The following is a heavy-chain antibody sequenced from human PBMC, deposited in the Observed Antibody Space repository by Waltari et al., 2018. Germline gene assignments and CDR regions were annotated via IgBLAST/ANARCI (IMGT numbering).Heavy chain of an antibody. Sequence: EVQLVESGGGVVRPGGSLRLSGAATGFTFEEYGMSWVRQAPGKGLEWVSGINWNGGSTGYADSVKGRFTISRDNAKNSLYLQMNSLRAEDTALYYCARDKVGAGAFDIWGQGTMVTVSS. CDR2: INWNGGST. V-gene: IGHV3-20*04. CDR3: ARDKVGAGAFDI. CDR1: GFTFEEYG. J-gene: IGHJ3*02. D-gene: IGHD1-26*01.